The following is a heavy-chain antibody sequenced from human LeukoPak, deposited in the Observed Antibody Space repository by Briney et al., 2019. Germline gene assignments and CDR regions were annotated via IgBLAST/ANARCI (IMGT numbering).Heavy chain of an antibody. CDR3: ARHPSPQLHHFDY. CDR2: INPTGDST. V-gene: IGHV1-46*01. J-gene: IGHJ4*02. Sequence: ASVKVSCKASGYTFTNYYIHWVRQAPGQGLEWMGIINPTGDSTTYAQKFQGRVTMTGDTSTNTVYMELSSLRSDDTAVYYCARHPSPQLHHFDYWGQGTLVTVSS. CDR1: GYTFTNYY. D-gene: IGHD2-2*01.